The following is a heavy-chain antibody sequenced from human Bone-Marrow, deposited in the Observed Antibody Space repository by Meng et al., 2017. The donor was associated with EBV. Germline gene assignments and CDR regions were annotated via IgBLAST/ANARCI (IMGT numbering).Heavy chain of an antibody. J-gene: IGHJ5*02. V-gene: IGHV1-69*01. CDR3: ARKGGLGGWFDP. CDR2: IIPIFGTA. Sequence: QVQLVQSGAEVKKPGSAVKVYCKVSGGTFSNFFINWVRQAPGQGLEWMGGIIPIFGTANYAQKFQGRVTITADESTSTAYMELSSLRSEDTAVYYCARKGGLGGWFDPWGQGTLVTVSS. CDR1: GGTFSNFF. D-gene: IGHD3-16*01.